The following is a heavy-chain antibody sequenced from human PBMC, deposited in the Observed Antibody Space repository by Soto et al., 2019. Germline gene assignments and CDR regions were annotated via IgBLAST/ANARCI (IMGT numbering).Heavy chain of an antibody. Sequence: DVQLVESGGGLVQPGGSLRLSCAASGFTFSSYWMYWVRQAPGKGLVWVSRTNSDGSDTTYADSVKGRFTISRDNAKNTLYLQMNSLRAEDTAVYYCARDRGWSLFDYWGQGTLVTVSS. V-gene: IGHV3-74*01. CDR3: ARDRGWSLFDY. D-gene: IGHD6-19*01. CDR2: TNSDGSDT. J-gene: IGHJ4*02. CDR1: GFTFSSYW.